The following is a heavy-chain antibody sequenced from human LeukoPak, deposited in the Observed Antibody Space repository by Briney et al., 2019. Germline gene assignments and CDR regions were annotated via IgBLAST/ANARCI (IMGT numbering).Heavy chain of an antibody. V-gene: IGHV1-8*01. Sequence: ASVKFSCKASGYTFTSYDINWVRQATGQGLEWMGWMNPNRGNTVYAQEFQSRVTMTRNPSRSTAYTELSRLRSGDTAVSYRPRGVRFLEWLLSRNWFDPWGQGTLVTVSS. CDR1: GYTFTSYD. CDR3: PRGVRFLEWLLSRNWFDP. CDR2: MNPNRGNT. D-gene: IGHD3-3*01. J-gene: IGHJ5*02.